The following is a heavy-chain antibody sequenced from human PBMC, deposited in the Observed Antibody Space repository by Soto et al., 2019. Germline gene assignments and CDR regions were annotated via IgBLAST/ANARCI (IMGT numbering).Heavy chain of an antibody. J-gene: IGHJ4*02. D-gene: IGHD3-3*01. CDR2: ITRSGNT. Sequence: QVQLQQWGAGLLKPSETLSLTCAVYGGSFSGHYWTWIRQPPGKGLEWVGEITRSGNTNYNPSLKSRVTISVETSKNQFSLKLSSVTAADTAVYYCACNYYDFWSGYYSVGYFDYWAQGTPVTVSS. CDR1: GGSFSGHY. CDR3: ACNYYDFWSGYYSVGYFDY. V-gene: IGHV4-34*01.